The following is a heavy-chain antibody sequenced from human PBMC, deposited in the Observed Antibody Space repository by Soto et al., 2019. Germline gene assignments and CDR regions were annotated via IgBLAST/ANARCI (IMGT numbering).Heavy chain of an antibody. Sequence: LSLTCAASGFTFSSYSMNWVRQAPGKGLEWVSSISSSSSYIYYADSVKGRFTISRDNAKNSLYLQMNSLRAEDTAVYYCARASSVAYDYWGQGTLVTVSS. D-gene: IGHD6-19*01. CDR3: ARASSVAYDY. CDR1: GFTFSSYS. J-gene: IGHJ4*02. V-gene: IGHV3-21*01. CDR2: ISSSSSYI.